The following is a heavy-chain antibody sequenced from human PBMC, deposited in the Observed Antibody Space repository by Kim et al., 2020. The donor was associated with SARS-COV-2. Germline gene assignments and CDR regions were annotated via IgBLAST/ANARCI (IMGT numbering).Heavy chain of an antibody. V-gene: IGHV3-30*18. D-gene: IGHD1-26*01. Sequence: GGSLRLSCAASGFTFSSYGMHWVRQAPGKGLEWVAVISYDGSNKYYADSVKGRFTISRDNSKNTLYLQMNSLRAEDTAVYYCAKDRGVGATLDRYAFDIWGQGTMVTVSS. CDR2: ISYDGSNK. J-gene: IGHJ3*02. CDR3: AKDRGVGATLDRYAFDI. CDR1: GFTFSSYG.